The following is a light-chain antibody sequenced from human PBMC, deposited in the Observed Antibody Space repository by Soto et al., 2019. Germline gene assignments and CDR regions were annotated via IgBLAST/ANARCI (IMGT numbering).Light chain of an antibody. CDR1: SSDVGGYNY. J-gene: IGLJ1*01. CDR2: DVS. V-gene: IGLV2-14*01. Sequence: QSVLTQPASVSGSPGQSITISCTGTSSDVGGYNYVSWYQQHPGKAPKLMIYDVSNRPSGVSNLFSGFKSGNTASLTISGLQAEDEADYYCSSYTSSSTLLYVFGTGTKVTVL. CDR3: SSYTSSSTLLYV.